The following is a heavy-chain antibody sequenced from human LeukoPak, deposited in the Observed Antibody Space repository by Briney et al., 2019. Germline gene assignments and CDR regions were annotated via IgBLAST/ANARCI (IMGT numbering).Heavy chain of an antibody. CDR3: ARDFGWPNELDY. CDR1: GGTFSSYT. D-gene: IGHD1-1*01. CDR2: IIPILGIA. Sequence: SVKVSCTASGGTFSSYTISWVRQAPGQGLEWMGRIIPILGIANYAQKFQGRVTITADKSTSTAYMELSSLRSEDTAVYYCARDFGWPNELDYWGQGTLVTVSS. V-gene: IGHV1-69*04. J-gene: IGHJ4*02.